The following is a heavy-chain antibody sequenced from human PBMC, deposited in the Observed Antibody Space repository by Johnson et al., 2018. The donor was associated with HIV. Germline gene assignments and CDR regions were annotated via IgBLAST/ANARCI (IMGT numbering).Heavy chain of an antibody. CDR1: GFTFDDYG. V-gene: IGHV3-20*04. D-gene: IGHD6-13*01. J-gene: IGHJ3*02. CDR2: IHWNGGST. Sequence: VQLVESGGRVVRPGGSLRLSCVASGFTFDDYGMSWVRQAPGKGLEWVSGIHWNGGSTGYAESVKGGFTISRDNAKNSLYLQMNSRRTEDTAVYYCARVLSWQQVGGNDGFDIWGQGTMVTVSS. CDR3: ARVLSWQQVGGNDGFDI.